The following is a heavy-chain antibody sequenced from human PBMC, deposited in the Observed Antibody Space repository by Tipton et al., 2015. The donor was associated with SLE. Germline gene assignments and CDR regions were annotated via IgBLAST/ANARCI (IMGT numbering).Heavy chain of an antibody. V-gene: IGHV4-38-2*01. CDR3: ARGSGYCSGGTCYSLEYFQN. CDR1: GYSISSGFY. CDR2: IYHSGST. J-gene: IGHJ1*01. Sequence: TLSLTCSVSGYSISSGFYWGWLRQSPGKGLEWIGSIYHSGSTQYNPPLKSRVTMSLDASKNQFSLKLKSVTAADTAVYYCARGSGYCSGGTCYSLEYFQNWGQGTLVTVSS. D-gene: IGHD2-15*01.